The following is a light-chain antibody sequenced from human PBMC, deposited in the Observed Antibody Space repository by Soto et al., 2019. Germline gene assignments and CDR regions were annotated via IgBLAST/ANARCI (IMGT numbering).Light chain of an antibody. CDR3: SSYAGSDTYV. Sequence: QSALTQPPSASGSPGQSVTISCIGTSSDVGGYNYVSWYQYHPGKAPKLMIYEVTRRPSGVPDRFSGSKSGNTASLTVSGLQAEDEADYYCSSYAGSDTYVFGSGTKLTVL. CDR1: SSDVGGYNY. CDR2: EVT. J-gene: IGLJ1*01. V-gene: IGLV2-8*01.